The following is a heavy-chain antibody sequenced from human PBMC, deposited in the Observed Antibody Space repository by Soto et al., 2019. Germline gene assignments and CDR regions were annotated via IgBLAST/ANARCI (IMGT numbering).Heavy chain of an antibody. CDR1: GFTFGTYW. J-gene: IGHJ4*02. D-gene: IGHD3-16*01. CDR3: ARDLGGSHDY. Sequence: VGSLRLSCAASGFTFGTYWMHWVRQAPGKGLVWVSRIKTDGSVTTYADSVKGRFTISRDNAKNTLYLQMNTLRAEDTAVYYCARDLGGSHDYWGRGTLVTVSS. CDR2: IKTDGSVT. V-gene: IGHV3-74*01.